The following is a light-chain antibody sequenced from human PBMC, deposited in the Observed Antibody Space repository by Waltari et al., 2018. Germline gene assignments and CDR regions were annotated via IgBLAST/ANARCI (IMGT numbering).Light chain of an antibody. CDR1: SSNIESNT. CDR3: AAWDDRLNGPV. Sequence: QSVLTQPPSASGTPGQRVTIACSGGSSNIESNTVNWYQQLPGTAPKLLIYRNNQRPSGVPDRFSGSKSGTSASLGIRGLQSEDEADYYCAAWDDRLNGPVFGGGTKLTVL. CDR2: RNN. J-gene: IGLJ3*02. V-gene: IGLV1-44*01.